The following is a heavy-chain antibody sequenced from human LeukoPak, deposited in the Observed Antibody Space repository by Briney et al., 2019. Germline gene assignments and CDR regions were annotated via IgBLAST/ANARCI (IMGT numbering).Heavy chain of an antibody. J-gene: IGHJ4*02. CDR2: INHSGST. V-gene: IGHV4-34*01. CDR3: ARGRFHYDILAGLDY. Sequence: SETLSLTCAVYGGSFSGYYWSWIRQPPGKGLEWIGEINHSGSTNYNPSLKSRVTISVDTSKNQFSLKLSSVTAADTAVYYCARGRFHYDILAGLDYWCQGTLVTVSS. CDR1: GGSFSGYY. D-gene: IGHD3-9*01.